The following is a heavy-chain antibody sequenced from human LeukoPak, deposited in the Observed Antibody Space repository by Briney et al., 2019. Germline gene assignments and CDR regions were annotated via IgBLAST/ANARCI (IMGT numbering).Heavy chain of an antibody. J-gene: IGHJ4*02. V-gene: IGHV3-23*01. D-gene: IGHD3-3*01. CDR2: TSGDGVSP. Sequence: GGSLRLSCAASGFTFNNYALAWVRQTPEKGLECVSATSGDGVSPYYVDSVRGRFTISRDNSKNTLYLQMHSLRVEDTAVYYCAKAGFHDFWSGYYLDYWGQGTLVTVSS. CDR1: GFTFNNYA. CDR3: AKAGFHDFWSGYYLDY.